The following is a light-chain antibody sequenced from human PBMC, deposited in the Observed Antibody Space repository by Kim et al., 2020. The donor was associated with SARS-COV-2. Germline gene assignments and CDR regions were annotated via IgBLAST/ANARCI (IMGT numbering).Light chain of an antibody. J-gene: IGKJ4*01. CDR1: QSVSSN. CDR2: GAS. V-gene: IGKV3-15*01. CDR3: QKYNNWPPVT. Sequence: EIVMTQSPATLSVSPGERATLSCRASQSVSSNLAWYQQKPGQAPRLLIYGASTSATGIPARFSGSGSGTEFTLTISSLQSEDFAVYYCQKYNNWPPVTFGGGTKVDIK.